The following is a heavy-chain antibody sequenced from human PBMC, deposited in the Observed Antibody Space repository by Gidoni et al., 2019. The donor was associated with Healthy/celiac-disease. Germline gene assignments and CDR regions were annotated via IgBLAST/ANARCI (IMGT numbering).Heavy chain of an antibody. CDR2: INPNSGGT. CDR1: AHTFTGYY. J-gene: IGHJ2*01. Sequence: QLQLVQSGAEVKKPGASVKVYCKASAHTFTGYYMHWVRQAPGQGLEWMGWINPNSGGTNYAQKFQGRVTMTRDTSISTAYMELSRLRSDDTAVYYCARDSGWPYWYFDLWGRGTLVTVSS. V-gene: IGHV1-2*02. CDR3: ARDSGWPYWYFDL. D-gene: IGHD6-19*01.